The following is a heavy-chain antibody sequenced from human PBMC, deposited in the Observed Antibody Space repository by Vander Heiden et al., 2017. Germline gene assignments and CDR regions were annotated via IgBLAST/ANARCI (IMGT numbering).Heavy chain of an antibody. CDR3: ARAIITICGVVIPPDQ. D-gene: IGHD3-3*01. CDR2: IYPGDSDT. V-gene: IGHV5-51*01. CDR1: GYSFTSYW. Sequence: EVQLVQSGAEVKKPGESLTISCKGSGYSFTSYWIGWVRQMPGKGLEWMGIIYPGDSDTRYSPSFQGQVTISADKSISTADLQWSSLKASDTAMYYCARAIITICGVVIPPDQWGQGTMVTVSS. J-gene: IGHJ4*02.